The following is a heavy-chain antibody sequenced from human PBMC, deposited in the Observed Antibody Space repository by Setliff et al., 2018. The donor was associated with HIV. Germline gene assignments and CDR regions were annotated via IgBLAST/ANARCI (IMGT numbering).Heavy chain of an antibody. V-gene: IGHV4-61*09. CDR2: IYSSGST. D-gene: IGHD2-21*01. CDR1: GGSISSGYYY. CDR3: AKQYCGGDCCSDSCYYMDV. Sequence: PSETLSLTCTVSGGSISSGYYYWSWIRQPAGKGLEWIGYIYSSGSTNYNPSLKSRVTISVDTSKNQFSLKLSSVTAADTAVYYCAKQYCGGDCCSDSCYYMDVWGKGTTVTVSS. J-gene: IGHJ6*03.